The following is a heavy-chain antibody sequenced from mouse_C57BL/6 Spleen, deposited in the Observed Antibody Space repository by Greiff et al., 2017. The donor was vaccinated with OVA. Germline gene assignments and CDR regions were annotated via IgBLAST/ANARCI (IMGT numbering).Heavy chain of an antibody. CDR1: GYTFTGYW. CDR3: ARREYYGSSYRDFFDY. J-gene: IGHJ2*01. Sequence: VQLQQSGAELMKPGASVKLSCKATGYTFTGYWIEWVKQRPGHGLEWIGEILPGSGSTNYNEKIKGKATFTADTSSNTAYMQLSSLTTDDSAIYYCARREYYGSSYRDFFDYWGQGTTLTVSS. V-gene: IGHV1-9*01. CDR2: ILPGSGST. D-gene: IGHD1-1*01.